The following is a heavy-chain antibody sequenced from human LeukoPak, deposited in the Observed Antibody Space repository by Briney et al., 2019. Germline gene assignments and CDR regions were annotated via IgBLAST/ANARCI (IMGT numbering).Heavy chain of an antibody. CDR2: ISIDGSNK. CDR3: ARDGTAGKVSGWFY. Sequence: GGSLRLSCAASGFTLSSYAMHWVRQAPGKGLEWVAVISIDGSNKFYADSVKGRFTISRDTSKNTLFLQMNSLRAEDTAVYYCARDGTAGKVSGWFYWGQGTLVTVSS. CDR1: GFTLSSYA. V-gene: IGHV3-30*04. D-gene: IGHD6-19*01. J-gene: IGHJ4*02.